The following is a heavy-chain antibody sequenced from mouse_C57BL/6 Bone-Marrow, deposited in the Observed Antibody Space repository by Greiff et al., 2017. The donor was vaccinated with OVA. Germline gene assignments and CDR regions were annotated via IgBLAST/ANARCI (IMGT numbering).Heavy chain of an antibody. D-gene: IGHD1-1*01. CDR3: ARSLLVRSWFAY. Sequence: QVTLKVSGPGILQPSQTLSLTCSFSGFSLSTFGMGVGWIRQPSGKGLEWLAHIWWDDDKYYTPALKSRLPISQATSKNQVFRKIANVDTADTATYYCARSLLVRSWFAYWGQGTLVTVSA. J-gene: IGHJ3*01. CDR1: GFSLSTFGMG. V-gene: IGHV8-8*01. CDR2: IWWDDDK.